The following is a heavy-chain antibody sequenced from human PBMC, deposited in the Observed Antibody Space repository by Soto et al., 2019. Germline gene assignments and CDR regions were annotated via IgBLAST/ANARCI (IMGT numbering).Heavy chain of an antibody. J-gene: IGHJ4*02. CDR2: IRSKAYGETT. CDR3: TRGREWELLLSHY. CDR1: GFTLGDYG. D-gene: IGHD1-26*01. V-gene: IGHV3-49*03. Sequence: GGSLRLSCTTAGFTLGDYGMSWFRQAPGKGLEWVGFIRSKAYGETTEYAASVKGRFTFSRDDSKNIAYLQMNSLKIEDTAVYYCTRGREWELLLSHYWGQGALVTVSS.